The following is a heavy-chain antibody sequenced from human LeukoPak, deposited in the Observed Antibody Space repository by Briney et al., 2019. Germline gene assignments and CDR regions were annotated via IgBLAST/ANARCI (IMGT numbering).Heavy chain of an antibody. J-gene: IGHJ4*02. Sequence: ASVKVSCKASGYTFISYDINWVRQATGQGLEWMGWMNPNSGITGYTQKFQGRVSMTRNTSISTAYMELNSLKSEDTAVYYCARGRYYFDSNGRTPLDYWGQGTLVTVSS. CDR2: MNPNSGIT. D-gene: IGHD3-22*01. CDR1: GYTFISYD. V-gene: IGHV1-8*01. CDR3: ARGRYYFDSNGRTPLDY.